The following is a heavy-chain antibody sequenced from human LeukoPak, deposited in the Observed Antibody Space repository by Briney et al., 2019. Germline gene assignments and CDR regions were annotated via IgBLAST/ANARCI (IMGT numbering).Heavy chain of an antibody. CDR1: GGSISSGSYY. J-gene: IGHJ3*02. V-gene: IGHV4-61*02. CDR3: ARRATTGLRTFDI. CDR2: IYTSGST. D-gene: IGHD1-26*01. Sequence: SETLSLTCTVSGGSISSGSYYWSWLRQPAGKGLEWIGRIYTSGSTNYNPSLKSRVTISLNTSKNQFSLKLSSVTAADTVMYYCARRATTGLRTFDIWGQGTMVTVSS.